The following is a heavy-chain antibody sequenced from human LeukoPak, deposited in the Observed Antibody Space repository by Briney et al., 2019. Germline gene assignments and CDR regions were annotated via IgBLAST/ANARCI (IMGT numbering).Heavy chain of an antibody. D-gene: IGHD3-3*01. V-gene: IGHV3-23*01. Sequence: PGGSLRLPCAASGFTFSSYAMTLVRQAPGEGWERRSAISGRGGSTYYAYSVKGRFTSSRDNSDNTLYMQMTSMRGEDTAVYYCAKSEPSYDSWSGYYLAWGQGTLVTVSS. CDR2: ISGRGGST. CDR1: GFTFSSYA. CDR3: AKSEPSYDSWSGYYLA. J-gene: IGHJ4*02.